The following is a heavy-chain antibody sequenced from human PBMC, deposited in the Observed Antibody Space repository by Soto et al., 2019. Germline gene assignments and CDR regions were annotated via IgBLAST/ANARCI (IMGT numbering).Heavy chain of an antibody. D-gene: IGHD3-22*01. V-gene: IGHV3-23*01. CDR2: ISGSGGGT. Sequence: EVQLLESGGGLIQPGGSLRLSCAASGFTFNIYAMSWDRQAPGREQEWVSAISGSGGGTYYADSVEGRFTISRDNSNNTLYLQMSSLRAEDTAVYYCAKCGYDSSGPLLRYFQHWGQGTLVTVSS. J-gene: IGHJ1*01. CDR3: AKCGYDSSGPLLRYFQH. CDR1: GFTFNIYA.